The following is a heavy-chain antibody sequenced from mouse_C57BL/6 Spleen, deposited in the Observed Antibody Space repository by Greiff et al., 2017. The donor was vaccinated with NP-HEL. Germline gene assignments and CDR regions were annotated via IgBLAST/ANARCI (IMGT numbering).Heavy chain of an antibody. Sequence: QVQLQQSGAELAKPGASVKLSCKASGYTFASYWMHWVKQRPGQGLEWIGYINPSSGYTKYNQKFKDKATLTADKSSSTAYMQLSSLTYEDSAVYYCARGNYGSSRGGAMDYWGQGTSVTVSS. V-gene: IGHV1-7*01. J-gene: IGHJ4*01. CDR1: GYTFASYW. D-gene: IGHD1-1*01. CDR3: ARGNYGSSRGGAMDY. CDR2: INPSSGYT.